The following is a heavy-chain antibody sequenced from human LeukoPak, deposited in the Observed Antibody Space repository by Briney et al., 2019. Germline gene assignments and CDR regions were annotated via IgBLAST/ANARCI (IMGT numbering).Heavy chain of an antibody. CDR1: GGSISSYY. V-gene: IGHV4-59*01. CDR3: ARAVVRGKERASNWFDP. J-gene: IGHJ5*02. CDR2: IYYSGST. Sequence: SETLSLTCTVSGGSISSYYWSWIRQPPGKGLEWIGYIYYSGSTNYNPSLKSRVTISVDTSKNQFSLKLSSVTAADTAVYYCARAVVRGKERASNWFDPWGQGTLVTVSS. D-gene: IGHD3-10*01.